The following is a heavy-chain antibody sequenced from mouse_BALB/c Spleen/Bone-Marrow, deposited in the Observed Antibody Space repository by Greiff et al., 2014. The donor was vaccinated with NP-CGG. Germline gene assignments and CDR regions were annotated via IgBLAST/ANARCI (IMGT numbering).Heavy chain of an antibody. CDR3: ARDYYGSSYWYFDV. CDR1: GFTFSDCG. D-gene: IGHD1-1*01. V-gene: IGHV5-15*02. J-gene: IGHJ1*01. CDR2: ISNLAYSI. Sequence: EVQLQQSGGGLVQPGGSRKLSCAASGFTFSDCGMAWVRQAPGKGPEWVAFISNLAYSIYYADTVTGRFTISRENAKNTLYLEMSSLRSEDTAMYYCARDYYGSSYWYFDVWGAGTTVTVSS.